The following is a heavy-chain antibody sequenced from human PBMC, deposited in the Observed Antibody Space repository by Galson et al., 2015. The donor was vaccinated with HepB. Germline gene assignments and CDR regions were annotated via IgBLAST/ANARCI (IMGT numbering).Heavy chain of an antibody. CDR3: ARVPDYDSIGRSDY. V-gene: IGHV3-21*01. CDR2: ITISSSRK. CDR1: GFIFSDYS. D-gene: IGHD3-22*01. Sequence: SLRLSCAVSGFIFSDYSMNWVRQAPGKGLEWVSSITISSSRKNYADSVKGRFTISRDDAKNSLYLEMNSLRAEDTAVYYCARVPDYDSIGRSDYWGQGTLVTVSS. J-gene: IGHJ4*02.